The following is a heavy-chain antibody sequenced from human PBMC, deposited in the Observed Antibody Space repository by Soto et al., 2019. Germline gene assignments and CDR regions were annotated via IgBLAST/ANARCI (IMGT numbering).Heavy chain of an antibody. V-gene: IGHV1-2*04. J-gene: IGHJ6*02. CDR1: GYTFTGYY. CDR2: INPNSGGT. D-gene: IGHD1-26*01. CDR3: ARDGRDYYYYGMDV. Sequence: ASVKVSCKASGYTFTGYYMHWVRRAPGQGLEWMGWINPNSGGTNYAQKFQGWVTMTRDTSISTAYMELSRLRSDDTAVYYCARDGRDYYYYGMDVWGQGTTVTVSS.